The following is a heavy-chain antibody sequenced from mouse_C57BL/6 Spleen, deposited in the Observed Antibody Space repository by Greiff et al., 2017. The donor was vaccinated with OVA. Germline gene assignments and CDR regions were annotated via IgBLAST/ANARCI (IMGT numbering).Heavy chain of an antibody. CDR3: ATPMDDYGTYYAMDY. V-gene: IGHV1-12*01. Sequence: QVQLQQSGAELVRPGASVKMSCKASGYTFTSYNMHWVKQTPRQGLEWIGAIYPGNSDTSYNQKFKGKATLTVDKSSSTAYMQLSSLTSEDSAVYFCATPMDDYGTYYAMDYWGQGTSVTVSS. CDR1: GYTFTSYN. CDR2: IYPGNSDT. D-gene: IGHD2-4*01. J-gene: IGHJ4*01.